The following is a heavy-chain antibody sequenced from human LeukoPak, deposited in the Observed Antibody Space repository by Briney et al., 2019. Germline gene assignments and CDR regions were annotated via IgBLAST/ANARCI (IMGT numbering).Heavy chain of an antibody. CDR2: IYYSGST. D-gene: IGHD1-26*01. V-gene: IGHV4-39*07. CDR1: GDSISSRSYY. Sequence: SETLSLTCTVSGDSISSRSYYWGWLRQPPGKGLEWIGSIYYSGSTYYSPSLKSRVTISVDTSKNQFSLNLSSVTAADTAVYYCARRPKVGATTYFDYWGQGTLVTVSS. J-gene: IGHJ4*02. CDR3: ARRPKVGATTYFDY.